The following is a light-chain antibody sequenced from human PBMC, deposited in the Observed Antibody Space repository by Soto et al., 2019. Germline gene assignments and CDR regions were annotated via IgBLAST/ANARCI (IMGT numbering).Light chain of an antibody. J-gene: IGKJ4*01. CDR1: SVVSSF. Sequence: KQSPVTLCLYRGCRSTLSCMARSVVSSFLAWYQQKPGQAPRLLIYGASSRATGIPDRFSGGGSGTDFTLTISRLEPEDFAVYYCRQYGRLLVFAFGG. CDR3: RQYGRLLVFA. CDR2: GAS. V-gene: IGKV3-20*01.